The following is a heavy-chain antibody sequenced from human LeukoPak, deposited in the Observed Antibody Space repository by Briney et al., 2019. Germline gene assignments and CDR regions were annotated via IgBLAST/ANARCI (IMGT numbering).Heavy chain of an antibody. V-gene: IGHV4-39*07. CDR3: TRFVYGAAADETGGH. D-gene: IGHD6-13*01. Sequence: SETLSLTCTVSGGSINTPNYYWGWIRQTPGRGREWNVNIFYRGGTYYSPSLTSRFTISQYTARNQCSLKLNSVTAADTAVYYCTRFVYGAAADETGGHWGQGTLVTVSS. CDR2: IFYRGGT. CDR1: GGSINTPNYY. J-gene: IGHJ4*02.